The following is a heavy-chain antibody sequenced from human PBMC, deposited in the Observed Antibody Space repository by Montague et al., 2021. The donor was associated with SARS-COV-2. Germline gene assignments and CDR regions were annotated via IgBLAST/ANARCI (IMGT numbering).Heavy chain of an antibody. CDR3: ARGPTTGKRGRLYWYFDL. CDR1: GFTFSSYD. D-gene: IGHD4-17*01. V-gene: IGHV3-13*01. CDR2: IGTAGDT. Sequence: SLRLSCAASGFTFSSYDMHWVRQATGKGLEWVSAIGTAGDTYYPGSVKGRFTISRENAKNPLYLQMNSLRAGDTAVYYCARGPTTGKRGRLYWYFDLWGRGTLVTVSS. J-gene: IGHJ2*01.